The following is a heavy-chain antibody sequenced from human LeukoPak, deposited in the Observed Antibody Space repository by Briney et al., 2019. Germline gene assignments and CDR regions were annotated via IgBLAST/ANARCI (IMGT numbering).Heavy chain of an antibody. V-gene: IGHV4-61*02. CDR2: IYTSGST. Sequence: PSETLSLTCTVSGGSISSGSYYWSWIRQPAGKGLEWIGRIYTSGSTNYNPSLKSRVTISVDTSKNQFSLKLSSVTAADTAVYYCARSPPGGYYDSSGYYYRNYYYYYMDVWGKGTTVTISS. D-gene: IGHD3-22*01. CDR1: GGSISSGSYY. CDR3: ARSPPGGYYDSSGYYYRNYYYYYMDV. J-gene: IGHJ6*03.